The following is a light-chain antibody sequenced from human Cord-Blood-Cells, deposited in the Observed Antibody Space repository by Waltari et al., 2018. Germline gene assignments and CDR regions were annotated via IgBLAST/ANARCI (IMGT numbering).Light chain of an antibody. CDR3: QQRRNWPPVFT. V-gene: IGKV3-11*01. CDR1: QSVSSY. Sequence: EIVLTQSPATLSLSPGERATLSCRASQSVSSYLAWYQHKPGQAPRLLIYDASNRATGIPARFSGSGSGTDFTLTISSIEPEDFAVYYCQQRRNWPPVFTFGPGTKVDIK. CDR2: DAS. J-gene: IGKJ3*01.